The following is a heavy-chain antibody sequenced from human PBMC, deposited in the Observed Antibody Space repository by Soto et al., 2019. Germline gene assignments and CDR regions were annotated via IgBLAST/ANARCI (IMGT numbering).Heavy chain of an antibody. J-gene: IGHJ5*02. V-gene: IGHV4-61*01. CDR3: ARIIVGVTVDL. D-gene: IGHD1-26*01. CDR1: GASVSSVSYF. Sequence: SETLSLTCTVSGASVSSVSYFWTWIRQPPGKGLEWIAYISYTGDRNYNPSLKSRVTISVDKSTNQFFLALTSVTAADTAVSFCARIIVGVTVDLWGQGSLVTVSS. CDR2: ISYTGDR.